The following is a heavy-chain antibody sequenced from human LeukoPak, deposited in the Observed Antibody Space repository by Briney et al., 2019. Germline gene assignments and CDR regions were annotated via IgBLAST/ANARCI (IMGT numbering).Heavy chain of an antibody. CDR2: ISGSGGST. Sequence: GGSLRLSCAASGFTFSSYAMSWVRQAPGKGLEWVSAISGSGGSTYYADSVKGRFTISRDNSKNTLYLQMNSLRAEDTAVYYCASGLDSSSWYEGAFDIWGQGTMVTVSS. V-gene: IGHV3-23*01. D-gene: IGHD6-13*01. CDR1: GFTFSSYA. J-gene: IGHJ3*02. CDR3: ASGLDSSSWYEGAFDI.